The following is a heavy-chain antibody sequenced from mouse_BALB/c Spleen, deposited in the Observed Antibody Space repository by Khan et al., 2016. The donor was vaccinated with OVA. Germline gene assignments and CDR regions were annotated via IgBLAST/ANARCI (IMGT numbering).Heavy chain of an antibody. V-gene: IGHV2-2*01. CDR2: IWSGGNT. CDR3: ARNSDRYDFTY. Sequence: QVQLKQSGPGLVQPSQSLSITCTVSGFSLTTYGIHWVRQSPGKSLEWLGVIWSGGNTDYNAPFISSLSITKDNSKSQVFFTMNSLQADDSAIYYCARNSDRYDFTYWGQGTLVTVS. J-gene: IGHJ3*01. CDR1: GFSLTTYG. D-gene: IGHD2-12*01.